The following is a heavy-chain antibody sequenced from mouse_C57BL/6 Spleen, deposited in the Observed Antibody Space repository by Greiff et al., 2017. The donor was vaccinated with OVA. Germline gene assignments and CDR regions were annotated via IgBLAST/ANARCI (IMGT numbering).Heavy chain of an antibody. Sequence: QVHVKQSGAELVKPGASVKLSCKASGYTFTSYWMQWVKQRPGQGLEWIGEIDPSDSYTNYNQQFKGKATLTVDTSSSTAYMQLSSLTSEDSAVYYCASRNYYGSSYDAMDYWGQGTSVTVSS. D-gene: IGHD1-1*01. CDR1: GYTFTSYW. CDR3: ASRNYYGSSYDAMDY. CDR2: IDPSDSYT. V-gene: IGHV1-50*01. J-gene: IGHJ4*01.